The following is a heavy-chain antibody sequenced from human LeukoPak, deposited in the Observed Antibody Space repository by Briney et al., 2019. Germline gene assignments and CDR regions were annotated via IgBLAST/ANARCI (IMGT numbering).Heavy chain of an antibody. V-gene: IGHV4-31*03. CDR2: IYYSGST. Sequence: SQTLSLTCTVSGGSISSGGYYWSWTRQPPGKGLEWIGYIYYSGSTYYNPSLKSRVTISVDTSKNQFSLKLSSVTAADRAVYYCARDQGYSGYDLGYWGQGTLVTVSS. CDR3: ARDQGYSGYDLGY. CDR1: GGSISSGGYY. J-gene: IGHJ4*02. D-gene: IGHD5-12*01.